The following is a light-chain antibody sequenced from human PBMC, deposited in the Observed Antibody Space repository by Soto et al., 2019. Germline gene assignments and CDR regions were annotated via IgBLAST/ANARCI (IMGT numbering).Light chain of an antibody. CDR2: AAS. CDR3: QQLNSYPLT. J-gene: IGKJ4*01. V-gene: IGKV1-9*01. Sequence: DIQLTQSPSFLSASVGDRVTITCRASQGISSFLAWYQQKPGKAPKLLIYAASTLQSGVPSRFNGSGSGTEFTLTISSLQPEDFATYYCQQLNSYPLTFGGGTKVDMK. CDR1: QGISSF.